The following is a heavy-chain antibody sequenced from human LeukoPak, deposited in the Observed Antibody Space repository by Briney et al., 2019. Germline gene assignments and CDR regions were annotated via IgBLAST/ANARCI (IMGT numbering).Heavy chain of an antibody. J-gene: IGHJ4*02. Sequence: PGGSLRLSCAASGFTFSSYAMHWVRQAPGKGLEWVAVISYDGSKKYYADAVKGRFTISRDNSKNTLYLQMNSLRAEDTAVYYCARGAEIVVVPAATDYWGQGTLVTVSS. D-gene: IGHD2-2*01. CDR2: ISYDGSKK. CDR1: GFTFSSYA. V-gene: IGHV3-30-3*01. CDR3: ARGAEIVVVPAATDY.